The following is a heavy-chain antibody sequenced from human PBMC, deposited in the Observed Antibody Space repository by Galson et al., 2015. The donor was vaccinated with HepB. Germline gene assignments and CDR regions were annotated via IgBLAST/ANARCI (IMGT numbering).Heavy chain of an antibody. CDR2: FDPDDGDR. J-gene: IGHJ6*03. D-gene: IGHD3-10*01. Sequence: SVKVSCKVSGYPLTQLSMHWVRQAPGRGLEWVGCFDPDDGDRVYAQRFQGRVTMTEDTSTDTAYMELRSLRSEDTAVYYCAVGSSSHNPYYYYYLDVWGKGTTVTVSS. CDR1: GYPLTQLS. V-gene: IGHV1-24*01. CDR3: AVGSSSHNPYYYYYLDV.